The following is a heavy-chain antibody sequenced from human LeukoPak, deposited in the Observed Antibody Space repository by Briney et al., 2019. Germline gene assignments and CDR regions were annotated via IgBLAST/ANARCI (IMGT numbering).Heavy chain of an antibody. CDR1: GFTFSDYY. CDR2: ISSSGSTI. Sequence: GGSLRLSCAASGFTFSDYYMSWIRQAPGKGLEWVSYISSSGSTIYYADSVKGRFTISRDNAKNSLYLQMNSLRAEDTAVYYCARSRLRYSGSCPLSRWGQGTLVTVSS. CDR3: ARSRLRYSGSCPLSR. V-gene: IGHV3-11*01. J-gene: IGHJ4*02. D-gene: IGHD6-13*01.